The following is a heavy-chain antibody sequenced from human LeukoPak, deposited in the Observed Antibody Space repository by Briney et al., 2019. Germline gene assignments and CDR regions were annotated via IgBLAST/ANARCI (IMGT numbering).Heavy chain of an antibody. J-gene: IGHJ6*03. CDR3: AMLLVGAKRYYYYYYMDV. CDR1: GFTFSSYW. V-gene: IGHV3-74*01. Sequence: GGSLRLSCAASGFTFSSYWMHWVRQAPGKGLVWVSRINSDGSSTSYADSVKGRFTISRDNSKNTLYLQMNSLRAEDTAVYYCAMLLVGAKRYYYYYYMDVWGKGTTVTISS. CDR2: INSDGSST. D-gene: IGHD1-26*01.